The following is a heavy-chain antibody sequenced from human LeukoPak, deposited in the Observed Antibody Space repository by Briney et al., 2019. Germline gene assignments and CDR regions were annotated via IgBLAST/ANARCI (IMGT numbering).Heavy chain of an antibody. D-gene: IGHD5-18*01. CDR3: ARQGYHDSHHSFDI. J-gene: IGHJ3*02. V-gene: IGHV4-59*01. CDR1: GGSIRSYY. CDR2: IFHSGST. Sequence: KSSETLSLTCTVSGGSIRSYYWSWIRQPPGKGLEWIGYIFHSGSTTFNPSLKSRVTISLDTSKNQFSLELTSVTAADTAVYYCARQGYHDSHHSFDIWGQGTMVTVSS.